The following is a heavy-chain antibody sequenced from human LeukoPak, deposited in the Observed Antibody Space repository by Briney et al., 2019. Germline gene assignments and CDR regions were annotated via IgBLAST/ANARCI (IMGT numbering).Heavy chain of an antibody. CDR1: GFTFSSYA. Sequence: PGGSLRLSRAASGFTFSSYAMSWVRQAPGKGLEWVSAISGSGGSTYYADSVKGRFTISRDNSKNTLDLQMNSLRAEDTAVYYCARDRSYDFWSGYSTPDYWGQGTLVTVSS. D-gene: IGHD3-3*01. CDR2: ISGSGGST. J-gene: IGHJ4*02. V-gene: IGHV3-23*01. CDR3: ARDRSYDFWSGYSTPDY.